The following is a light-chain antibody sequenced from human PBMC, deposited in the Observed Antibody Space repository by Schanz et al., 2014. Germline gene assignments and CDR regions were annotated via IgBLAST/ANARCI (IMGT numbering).Light chain of an antibody. Sequence: QSVLTQPASVSGSPGQSITISCTGTSSDVGYYDYVSWYQQHPGKAPKLMIYDVRNRPSGVSNRFSGSKSGNTASLTISGLQAEDEADYYCSSNGGVNIYVFGTGTKVTVL. CDR2: DVR. V-gene: IGLV2-14*01. CDR1: SSDVGYYDY. CDR3: SSNGGVNIYV. J-gene: IGLJ1*01.